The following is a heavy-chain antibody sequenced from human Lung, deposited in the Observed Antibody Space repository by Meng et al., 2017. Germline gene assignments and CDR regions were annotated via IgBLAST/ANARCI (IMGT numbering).Heavy chain of an antibody. CDR3: ARGPTTMAHDFDY. Sequence: QVPQPPWGAAMLTPSETLSLTCVVSGGTFSDYYWSWIRQPPGKGLEWIGEINHSGSTNHNPSLESRATISADTSQNNLSLKLSSVTAADSAVYYCARGPTTMAHDFDYWGQGTLVTVSS. J-gene: IGHJ4*02. D-gene: IGHD4-11*01. V-gene: IGHV4-34*04. CDR1: GGTFSDYY. CDR2: INHSGST.